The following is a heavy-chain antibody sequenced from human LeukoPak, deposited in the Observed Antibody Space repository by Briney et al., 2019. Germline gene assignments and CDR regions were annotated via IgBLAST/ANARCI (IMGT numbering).Heavy chain of an antibody. D-gene: IGHD2-21*02. V-gene: IGHV1-46*01. CDR3: ASSPYCGGDCYPFDY. CDR2: INPSGGST. Sequence: ASVKVSCKASGYTFTSYYMHWVRQAPGQGLEWMGIINPSGGSTSYAQKFQGRVTMTRDMSTSTVYMELSSLRSEDTAVYYCASSPYCGGDCYPFDYWGQGTLVTVSS. CDR1: GYTFTSYY. J-gene: IGHJ4*02.